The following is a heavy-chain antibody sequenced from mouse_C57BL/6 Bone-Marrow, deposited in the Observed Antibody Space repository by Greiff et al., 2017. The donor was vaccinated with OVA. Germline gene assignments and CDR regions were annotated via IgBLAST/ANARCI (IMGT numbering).Heavy chain of an antibody. CDR3: ARSAYGTVVATSKYFDV. J-gene: IGHJ1*03. V-gene: IGHV1-72*01. D-gene: IGHD1-1*01. CDR1: GYTFTSYW. CDR2: IDPNSGGN. Sequence: VQLQQPGAELVKPGASVKLSCKASGYTFTSYWMHWVKQRPGRGLEWIGRIDPNSGGNKYNEKFKSKATLTVDKPSSTAYMQLSSLTSEESAVYYCARSAYGTVVATSKYFDVWGTGTTVTVSS.